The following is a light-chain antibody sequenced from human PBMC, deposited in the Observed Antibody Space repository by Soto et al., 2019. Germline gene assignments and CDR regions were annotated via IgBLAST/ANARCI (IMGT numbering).Light chain of an antibody. CDR2: DDS. J-gene: IGLJ2*01. CDR3: QVWDSSSERV. Sequence: SYELTQPPSVSVAPGQTARITCGGNNIGSKSVHWYQQKPGQAPVLVVYDDSDWPSGIPERFSGSNSGNTATLTISRVEAGDEADYYCQVWDSSSERVFGGGTQLTVL. V-gene: IGLV3-21*02. CDR1: NIGSKS.